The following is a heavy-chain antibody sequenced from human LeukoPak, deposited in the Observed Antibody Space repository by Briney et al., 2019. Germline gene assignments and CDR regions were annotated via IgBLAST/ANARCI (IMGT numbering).Heavy chain of an antibody. CDR3: ARTSSSGSYYPYGMDV. Sequence: ASVKVSCKASGYTFTGYYMHWVRQAPGQGLEWMGIINPSGGSTSYAQKFQGRVTMTSDTSTSTVYMELSSLRSEDSAVYYCARTSSSGSYYPYGMDVWGQGTTVTVSS. V-gene: IGHV1-46*01. CDR2: INPSGGST. D-gene: IGHD1-26*01. CDR1: GYTFTGYY. J-gene: IGHJ6*02.